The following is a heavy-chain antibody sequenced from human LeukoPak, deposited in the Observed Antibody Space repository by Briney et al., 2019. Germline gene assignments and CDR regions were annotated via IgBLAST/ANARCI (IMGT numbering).Heavy chain of an antibody. Sequence: GGSLRLSCAASGFTFSSYWIHWVRQAPGKGLLWLSRINNDGSSTSYADSVKGRFTISRDNAKSTAHLQVTGLRAEDTAVYYCARPRDYSNYVGPTEFDYWGQGTLVTVSS. D-gene: IGHD4-11*01. CDR3: ARPRDYSNYVGPTEFDY. CDR1: GFTFSSYW. CDR2: INNDGSST. J-gene: IGHJ4*02. V-gene: IGHV3-74*01.